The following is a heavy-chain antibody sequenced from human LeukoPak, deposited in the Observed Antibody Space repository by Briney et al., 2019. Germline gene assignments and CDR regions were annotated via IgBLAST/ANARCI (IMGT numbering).Heavy chain of an antibody. CDR3: ARDAEGIAVAGFYWYFDL. D-gene: IGHD6-19*01. CDR2: IYYSGST. V-gene: IGHV4-39*07. CDR1: GGSISSSSYY. J-gene: IGHJ2*01. Sequence: PSETLSLTCTVSGGSISSSSYYWGWIRQPPGKGLEWIGSIYYSGSTYYNPSLKSRVTISVDTSKNQFSLKLSSVTAADTAVYYCARDAEGIAVAGFYWYFDLWGRGTLVTVSS.